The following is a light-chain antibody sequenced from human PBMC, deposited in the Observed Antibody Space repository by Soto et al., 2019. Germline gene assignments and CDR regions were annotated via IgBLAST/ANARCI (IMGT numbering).Light chain of an antibody. CDR3: QQYNNWPWT. Sequence: EIVMTQSPATLSVSPVERATLSCRASQSVSSNLAWYQQKPGQAPRLLIYGASIRATGIPARFSGSGSWTEFTLTISSLQSEDFAVYYCQQYNNWPWTFGQGTKVDIK. CDR1: QSVSSN. J-gene: IGKJ1*01. V-gene: IGKV3-15*01. CDR2: GAS.